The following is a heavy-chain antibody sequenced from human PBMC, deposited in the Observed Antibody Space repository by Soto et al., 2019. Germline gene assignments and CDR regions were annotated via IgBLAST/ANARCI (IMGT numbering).Heavy chain of an antibody. D-gene: IGHD3-3*01. V-gene: IGHV3-21*01. CDR1: GFTFSSYS. J-gene: IGHJ4*02. CDR2: ISSSSSYI. CDR3: ARDKVIPYYDFWSGPDYFDY. Sequence: GGSLRLSCAASGFTFSSYSMNWVRQAPGKGLEWVSSISSSSSYIYYADSVKGRFTISRDNAKNSLYLQMNSLRAEDTAVYYCARDKVIPYYDFWSGPDYFDYWGQGTLVTVSS.